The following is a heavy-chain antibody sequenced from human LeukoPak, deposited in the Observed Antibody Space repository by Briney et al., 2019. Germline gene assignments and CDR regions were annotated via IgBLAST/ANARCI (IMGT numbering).Heavy chain of an antibody. J-gene: IGHJ4*02. CDR3: AREIFWSGYFSNLHFDF. CDR2: ISSSSSYI. Sequence: PGGSLRLSCAASGFTVSSNYMNWVRQAPGKGLEWVSSISSSSSYIYYADSVKGRFTISRDNAKNSLYLQMNSLRAEDTAVYYCAREIFWSGYFSNLHFDFWGRGTLVTVSS. D-gene: IGHD3-3*01. V-gene: IGHV3-21*01. CDR1: GFTVSSNY.